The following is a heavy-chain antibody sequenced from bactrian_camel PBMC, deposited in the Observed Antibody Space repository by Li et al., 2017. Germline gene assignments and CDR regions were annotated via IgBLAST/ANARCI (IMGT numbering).Heavy chain of an antibody. CDR1: GYINS. Sequence: HVQLVESGGGSVQVGGSLKLSCTYSGYINSLGWFRQTPGKQREGVAALWGESGTTDYGASVKGRFTISRDKGKDTLYLQMNNLKPEDTAMYYCAADRLFRGLDSRTQWGYWGQGTQVTVS. CDR2: LWGESGTT. CDR3: AADRLFRGLDSRTQWGY. J-gene: IGHJ6*01. D-gene: IGHD5*01. V-gene: IGHV3S53*01.